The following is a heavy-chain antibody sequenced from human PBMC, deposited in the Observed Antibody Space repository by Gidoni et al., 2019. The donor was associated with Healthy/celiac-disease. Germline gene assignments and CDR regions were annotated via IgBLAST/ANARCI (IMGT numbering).Heavy chain of an antibody. CDR1: GGSISSYY. CDR3: ARDRDSRDAFNI. CDR2: IYTSGGT. D-gene: IGHD2-21*02. Sequence: QVQLQDSGPGLVQPSENLAPTCTVSGGSISSYYWSWIRPPAGTRLVWIGRIYTSGGTNYNSPLKSRVTMSLDASKNQFTLGLGSVAAADTAVYYCARDRDSRDAFNIWGQATMVTVSS. V-gene: IGHV4-4*07. J-gene: IGHJ3*02.